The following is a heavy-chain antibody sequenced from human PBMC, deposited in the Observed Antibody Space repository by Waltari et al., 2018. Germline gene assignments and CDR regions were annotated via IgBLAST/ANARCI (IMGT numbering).Heavy chain of an antibody. CDR1: GGSISSGGYS. Sequence: QVQLQESGPGLVKPSQTLSLPCTVSGGSISSGGYSWSWIRQHPGKGLEWIGYIYYSGSTSFNPSLKSRVTISVDTSNNHFSLKLTSVTAADTAVYYCARSPTYYGSGTYYLRPQYYFDYWGQGTLVTVSS. J-gene: IGHJ4*02. CDR3: ARSPTYYGSGTYYLRPQYYFDY. CDR2: IYYSGST. D-gene: IGHD3-10*01. V-gene: IGHV4-31*03.